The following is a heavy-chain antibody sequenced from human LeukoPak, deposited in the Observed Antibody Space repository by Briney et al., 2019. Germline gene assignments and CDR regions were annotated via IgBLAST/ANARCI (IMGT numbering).Heavy chain of an antibody. V-gene: IGHV4-4*07. CDR3: ASDWGEVPSPLNAFEI. Sequence: SETVSLTCTVSGGSISSYYWSWIRQPAGKGLEWIGRIYTSGSTNYNPSLKSRVTMSVDTSKNQFSLKLSSVTAADTAVYYCASDWGEVPSPLNAFEIWGQETMVTVSS. D-gene: IGHD7-27*01. CDR2: IYTSGST. CDR1: GGSISSYY. J-gene: IGHJ3*02.